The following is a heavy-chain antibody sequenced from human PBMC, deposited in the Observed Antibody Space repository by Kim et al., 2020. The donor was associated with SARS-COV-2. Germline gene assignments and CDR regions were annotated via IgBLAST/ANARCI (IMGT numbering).Heavy chain of an antibody. V-gene: IGHV4-34*01. Sequence: NPSLEGRVHVSGATSKHQFSLKLSSVTAADTGVYYCARLIAAAGSRWIDYWGQGTLVTVSS. CDR3: ARLIAAAGSRWIDY. D-gene: IGHD6-13*01. J-gene: IGHJ4*02.